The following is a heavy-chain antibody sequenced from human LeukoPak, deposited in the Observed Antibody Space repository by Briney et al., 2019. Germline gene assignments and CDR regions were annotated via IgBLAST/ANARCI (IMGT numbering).Heavy chain of an antibody. Sequence: GASVKVSCKASGYTFTSYGISWVRQAPGQGLEWRGGISAYNGNTNYAQKLQGRVTMTTDTSTSTAYMELRSLRSDDTAVYYCASGRDGYNYRKIGLDYWGQGTLVTVSS. V-gene: IGHV1-18*01. D-gene: IGHD5-24*01. CDR3: ASGRDGYNYRKIGLDY. CDR2: ISAYNGNT. J-gene: IGHJ4*02. CDR1: GYTFTSYG.